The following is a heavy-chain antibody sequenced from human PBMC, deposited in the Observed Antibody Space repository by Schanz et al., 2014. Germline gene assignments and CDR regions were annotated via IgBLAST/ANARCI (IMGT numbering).Heavy chain of an antibody. CDR3: ATRDYADSVS. CDR1: GGTFSRLT. V-gene: IGHV1-69*02. D-gene: IGHD4-17*01. Sequence: QVQLVQSGADVKKPGSSVRVSCKASGGTFSRLTFSWVRQAPGQGLEWMGRVIHILGVTHYTQKFQGKVTITADKSTTTAYMELNSPNSDDTSVYYCATRDYADSVSWGQGTVVTVSS. CDR2: VIHILGVT. J-gene: IGHJ5*02.